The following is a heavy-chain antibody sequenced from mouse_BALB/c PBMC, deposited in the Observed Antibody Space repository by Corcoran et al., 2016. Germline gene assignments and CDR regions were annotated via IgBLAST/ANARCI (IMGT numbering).Heavy chain of an antibody. CDR1: GFNIKDTY. CDR3: AGTY. CDR2: IDPAKGNT. J-gene: IGHJ3*01. Sequence: EVQLQQSGAELVKPGASVKLSCTASGFNIKDTYMHWVKQRPEQGLEWIGRIDPAKGNTKDDTKFQGKATITSDTSSNTAYLQLSSLTSEDTAVYYCAGTYWGQGTLVTVSA. V-gene: IGHV14-3*02.